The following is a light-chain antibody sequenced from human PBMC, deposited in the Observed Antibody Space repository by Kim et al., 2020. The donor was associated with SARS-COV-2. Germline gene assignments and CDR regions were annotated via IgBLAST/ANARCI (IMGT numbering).Light chain of an antibody. V-gene: IGLV3-1*01. CDR3: QAWDSSTGV. CDR2: QDS. Sequence: SVSPGQTASITCSGDKLGDKYACWYQQKPGQSPVLVIYQDSKLPSGIPERFSGSNSGNTATLTISGTQAMDEADYYCQAWDSSTGVFGTGTKVTVL. CDR1: KLGDKY. J-gene: IGLJ1*01.